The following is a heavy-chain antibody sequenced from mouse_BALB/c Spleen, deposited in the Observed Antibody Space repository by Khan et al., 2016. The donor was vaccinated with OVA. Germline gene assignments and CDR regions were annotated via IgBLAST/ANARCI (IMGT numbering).Heavy chain of an antibody. CDR2: IRGDGST. J-gene: IGHJ3*01. D-gene: IGHD2-2*01. Sequence: QVQLKESGPGLVAPSQSLSIRCTVTGLSLTNYGVSWVRQPPGKGLEGLGVIRGDGSTNYHSALKYRLSLSKDNSKSKVFVQLNSLETDDTATYYGAIIYYGYDWFAYWGQGTLVTVAA. CDR1: GLSLTNYG. CDR3: AIIYYGYDWFAY. V-gene: IGHV2-3*01.